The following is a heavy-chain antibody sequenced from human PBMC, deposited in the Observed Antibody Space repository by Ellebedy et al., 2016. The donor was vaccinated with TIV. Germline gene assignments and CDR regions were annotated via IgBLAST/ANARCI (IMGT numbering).Heavy chain of an antibody. CDR3: ARIPAAPSWEGDY. V-gene: IGHV3-53*01. CDR2: IYSGGST. J-gene: IGHJ4*02. CDR1: GFTVSSNY. D-gene: IGHD2-2*01. Sequence: PGGSLRLSCVASGFTVSSNYMSWVRQAPGKGLEWVSVIYSGGSTYYADSVKGRFTISRDNSKNTLYLQMNSLRAEDTAVYYCARIPAAPSWEGDYWGQGTLVTVSS.